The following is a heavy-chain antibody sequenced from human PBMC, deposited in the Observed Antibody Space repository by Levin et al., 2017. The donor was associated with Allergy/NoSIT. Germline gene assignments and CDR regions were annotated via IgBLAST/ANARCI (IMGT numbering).Heavy chain of an antibody. CDR1: GFTFSNRA. D-gene: IGHD3-3*01. CDR3: AKGITIFGVGRLDY. CDR2: ITGGGDNT. Sequence: SCAASGFTFSNRAMTWVRQAAGKGLEWVSGITGGGDNTHYADSVKGRFTISRDNSKNTLYLQMNSLRAEDTAIYYCAKGITIFGVGRLDYWGQGTLVTVSS. J-gene: IGHJ4*02. V-gene: IGHV3-23*01.